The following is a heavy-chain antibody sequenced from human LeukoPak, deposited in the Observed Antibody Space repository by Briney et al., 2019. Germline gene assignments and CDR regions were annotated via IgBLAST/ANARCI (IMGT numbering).Heavy chain of an antibody. V-gene: IGHV3-23*01. CDR1: GFAFSSHA. CDR3: ANEVRPNDY. Sequence: GGSLRLSCAASGFAFSSHAMCWVRQAPGKGLEWVSSIDISGGSTYYADSSEGRFTISRDNSKNTLYLQMNGLRVEDTALYYCANEVRPNDYWGQGTLVTVSS. CDR2: IDISGGST. J-gene: IGHJ4*02. D-gene: IGHD1-1*01.